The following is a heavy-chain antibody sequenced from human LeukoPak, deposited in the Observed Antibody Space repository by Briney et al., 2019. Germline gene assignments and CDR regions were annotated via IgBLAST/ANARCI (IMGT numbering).Heavy chain of an antibody. V-gene: IGHV1-2*02. CDR3: ARSLTGTPMSYYYYMDV. Sequence: GASVKVSCKASGYTFTCYYMHWVRQAPGQGLEWMGWINPNSGGTNYAQKFQGRVTMTRDTSISTAYMELSRLRSDDTAVYYCARSLTGTPMSYYYYMDVWGKGTTVTVSS. J-gene: IGHJ6*03. D-gene: IGHD1-20*01. CDR2: INPNSGGT. CDR1: GYTFTCYY.